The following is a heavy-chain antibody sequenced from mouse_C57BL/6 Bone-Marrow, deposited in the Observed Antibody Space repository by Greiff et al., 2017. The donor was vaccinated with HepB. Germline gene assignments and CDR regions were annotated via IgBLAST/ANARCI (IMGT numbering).Heavy chain of an antibody. Sequence: VQLQQSGPELVKPGASVKISCKASGYTFTDYYMNWVKQSHGKSLEWIGDINPNNGGTSYNQKFKGKATLTVDKSSSTAYMELRSLTSEDSAVYYCANPYYSNPFAYWGQGTLVTVSA. V-gene: IGHV1-26*01. J-gene: IGHJ3*01. CDR2: INPNNGGT. D-gene: IGHD2-5*01. CDR1: GYTFTDYY. CDR3: ANPYYSNPFAY.